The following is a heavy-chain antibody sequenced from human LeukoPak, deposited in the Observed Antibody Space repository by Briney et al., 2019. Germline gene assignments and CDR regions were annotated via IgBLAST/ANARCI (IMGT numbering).Heavy chain of an antibody. CDR2: IYYSGST. CDR1: GGSISSGDYY. D-gene: IGHD3-22*01. V-gene: IGHV4-30-4*01. Sequence: SQTLSLTCTVSGGSISSGDYYWSWIRQPPGKGLEWIGYIYYSGSTYYNPSLKSRVTISEDTSKNQFSLKLSSVTAADTAVYYCAREQYYYDSTGYWSHWFDPWGQGTLVTVSS. J-gene: IGHJ5*02. CDR3: AREQYYYDSTGYWSHWFDP.